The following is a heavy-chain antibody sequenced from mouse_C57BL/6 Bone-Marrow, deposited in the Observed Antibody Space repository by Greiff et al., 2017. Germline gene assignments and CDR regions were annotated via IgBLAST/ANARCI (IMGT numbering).Heavy chain of an antibody. V-gene: IGHV5-12*01. J-gene: IGHJ4*01. D-gene: IGHD2-4*01. CDR2: ISNGGGSN. Sequence: EVKLMESGGGLVQPGGSLKLSCAASGFTFSDSYMYWVRQTPEKRLEWVAYISNGGGSNDYPDTVKGRFTISRDNAKNPLYLQMSRLKSEDTAMYYCAKQDYDYAFYAMDYWGQGTSVTVSS. CDR3: AKQDYDYAFYAMDY. CDR1: GFTFSDSY.